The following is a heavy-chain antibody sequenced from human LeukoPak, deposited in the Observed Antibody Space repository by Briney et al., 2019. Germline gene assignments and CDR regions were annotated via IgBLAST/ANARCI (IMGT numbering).Heavy chain of an antibody. CDR1: GFTFSSYA. CDR2: ISYDGSNK. V-gene: IGHV3-30-3*01. CDR3: ARLPLVDTAMVTSEHAFDI. D-gene: IGHD5-18*01. J-gene: IGHJ3*02. Sequence: PGGSLRLSCAASGFTFSSYAMPWVRQAPGKGLEWVAVISYDGSNKYYADSVKGRFTISRDNSKNTLYLQMNSLRAEDTAVYCCARLPLVDTAMVTSEHAFDIWGQGAMVTVSS.